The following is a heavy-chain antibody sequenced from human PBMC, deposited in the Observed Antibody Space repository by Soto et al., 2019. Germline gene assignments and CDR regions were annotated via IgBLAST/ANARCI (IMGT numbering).Heavy chain of an antibody. V-gene: IGHV1-18*01. D-gene: IGHD5-18*01. Sequence: ASVKVSCKASGYSFTTYGISWVRQAPGQGLEWMGWISVYNGNTNYAQKLQGRVTMTTDTSTSTAYMELRSLRSDDTAVYFCARDREADRGMVTGYWGQGTLVTVSS. CDR3: ARDREADRGMVTGY. CDR1: GYSFTTYG. J-gene: IGHJ4*02. CDR2: ISVYNGNT.